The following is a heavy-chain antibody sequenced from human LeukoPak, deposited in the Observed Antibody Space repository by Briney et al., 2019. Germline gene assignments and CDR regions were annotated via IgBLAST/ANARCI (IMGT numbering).Heavy chain of an antibody. V-gene: IGHV3-9*01. CDR2: INWNSGSI. J-gene: IGHJ4*02. CDR1: GFTFDDYA. D-gene: IGHD3-10*01. Sequence: QPGRSLRLSCEASGFTFDDYAMHWVRQGPGKGLEWVSGINWNSGSIGYADSVKGRFTISRDNAKNSLYLQMNSLRTEDTAVYYCAKTMVRGVHYFDYWGQGTLVTVSS. CDR3: AKTMVRGVHYFDY.